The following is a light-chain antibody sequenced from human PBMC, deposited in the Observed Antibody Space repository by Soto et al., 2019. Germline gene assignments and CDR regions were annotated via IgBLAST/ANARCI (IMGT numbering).Light chain of an antibody. CDR2: AAA. Sequence: DIQMTQSPSSLSASVGDRVTITCRASQSISSSYLNWYQQKPGKAPKLLIYAAASLQSGVPSRFSGSGSGTDFTLTISSLQTEDFATYYGHKSYSMDLFTFGTGNEVDIK. CDR1: QSISSSY. J-gene: IGKJ3*01. CDR3: HKSYSMDLFT. V-gene: IGKV1-39*01.